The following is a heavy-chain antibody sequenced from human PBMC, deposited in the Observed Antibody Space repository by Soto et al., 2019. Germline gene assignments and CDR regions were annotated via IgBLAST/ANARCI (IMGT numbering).Heavy chain of an antibody. CDR3: ARGEKTGTLDY. Sequence: SETLSLTCAVYGGSFSGYYWSWIRQPPGKGLEWIGEINHSGSTNYNPSLKSRVTISVDTSKNQFSLKLSSVTAADTAVYYCARGEKTGTLDYWGQGTLVTVS. V-gene: IGHV4-34*01. CDR2: INHSGST. CDR1: GGSFSGYY. J-gene: IGHJ4*02. D-gene: IGHD1-1*01.